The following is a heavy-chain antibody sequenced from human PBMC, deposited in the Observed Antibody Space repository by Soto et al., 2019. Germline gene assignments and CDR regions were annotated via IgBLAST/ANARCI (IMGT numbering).Heavy chain of an antibody. CDR2: TRNKTRSYTT. CDR1: GFTFSDHY. J-gene: IGHJ6*03. D-gene: IGHD3-10*01. CDR3: SRGSYGSIYYYYMDI. Sequence: EVQLVESGGTLFQPGGSLRLSCAVSGFTFSDHYMDWVRQAPGKGLEWVGRTRNKTRSYTTEYAASVEGRFIISRDDSKNSLYLQMNSLKTEDTAVYFCSRGSYGSIYYYYMDIWGKGTTVTVSS. V-gene: IGHV3-72*01.